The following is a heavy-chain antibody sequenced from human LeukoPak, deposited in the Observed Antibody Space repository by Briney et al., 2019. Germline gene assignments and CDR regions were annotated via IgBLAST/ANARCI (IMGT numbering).Heavy chain of an antibody. Sequence: SETLSLTCTVSGGSISSGSYYWSWIRQPAGKGLEWIGRIYTSGSTNYNPSLKSRVTISVDTAKNQFSLKLSSVTAADTAVYYCARDVRLLWFGELIRTEYYFDYWGQGALVTVSS. D-gene: IGHD3-10*01. J-gene: IGHJ4*02. CDR3: ARDVRLLWFGELIRTEYYFDY. CDR2: IYTSGST. CDR1: GGSISSGSYY. V-gene: IGHV4-61*02.